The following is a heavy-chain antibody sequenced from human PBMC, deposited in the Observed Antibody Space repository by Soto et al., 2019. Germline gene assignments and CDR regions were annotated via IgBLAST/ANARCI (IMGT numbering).Heavy chain of an antibody. CDR3: ARGGLTHEDYYYYYGMDV. D-gene: IGHD3-16*01. J-gene: IGHJ6*02. CDR1: GFTFSSYW. V-gene: IGHV3-7*05. Sequence: EVQLVESGGGLVQPGGSLRLSCAASGFTFSSYWMSWVRQAPGKGLEWVANIKQDGSEKYYVDSVKGRFTISRDNAKNSMYLQINSLRAEDTAVYYCARGGLTHEDYYYYYGMDVWGQGTTVTVSS. CDR2: IKQDGSEK.